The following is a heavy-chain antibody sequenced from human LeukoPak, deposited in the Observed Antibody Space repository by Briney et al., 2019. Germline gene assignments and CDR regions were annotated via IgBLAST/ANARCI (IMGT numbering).Heavy chain of an antibody. Sequence: GGSLRLSCAASGFTSDDHAMHWVRQAPGKGLEWVSLISGDTYYADSVKGRFTIPRDNSKNSLYLQMNSLRTDDTALYYCASQTKYYYGSGSYWGAFDIWGQGTMVTVSS. V-gene: IGHV3-43*02. CDR2: ISGDT. CDR1: GFTSDDHA. D-gene: IGHD3-10*01. J-gene: IGHJ3*02. CDR3: ASQTKYYYGSGSYWGAFDI.